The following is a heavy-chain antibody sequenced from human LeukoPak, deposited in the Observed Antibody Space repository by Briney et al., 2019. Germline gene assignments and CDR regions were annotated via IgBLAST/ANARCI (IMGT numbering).Heavy chain of an antibody. D-gene: IGHD3-22*01. J-gene: IGHJ5*02. CDR1: GFTFSNYA. CDR3: ARDRPNWSDNSWYAGNYFGP. CDR2: TSYYGNNN. V-gene: IGHV3-30*04. Sequence: GGPLRLFCAASGFTFSNYAIHWVRQAPGKGLEGVAVTSYYGNNNYFADSVKGRFTISRDNFKNTVYLQMNSLRAEDTAVYYCARDRPNWSDNSWYAGNYFGPWGQGTLVTVSS.